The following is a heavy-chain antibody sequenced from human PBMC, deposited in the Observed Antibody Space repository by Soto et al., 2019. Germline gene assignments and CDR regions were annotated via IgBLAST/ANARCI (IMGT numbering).Heavy chain of an antibody. CDR2: IYYSGST. V-gene: IGHV4-31*03. Sequence: QVQLQESGPGLVKPSQTLSLTCTVSGGSISSGGYYWSWIRQHPGKGLEWIGYIYYSGSTYYNPSLRIRVPISVDTSKNQFSLKLSSVTAADTAVYYCARGGYYYDSSGPTHDYWGQGTLVTVSS. CDR1: GGSISSGGYY. CDR3: ARGGYYYDSSGPTHDY. D-gene: IGHD3-22*01. J-gene: IGHJ4*02.